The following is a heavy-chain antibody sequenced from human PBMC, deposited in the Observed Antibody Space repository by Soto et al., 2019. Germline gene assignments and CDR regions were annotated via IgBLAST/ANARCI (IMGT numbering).Heavy chain of an antibody. V-gene: IGHV3-21*01. CDR1: GCAFNNYG. Sequence: PGGSLRLSCTVSGCAFNNYGINWVRQAPRPGLERVSTISKSDYTYYSYSLTGRFAISRDNAKSSVSLQMNTLRVEDTAVYYCAREDSIIIPAVSDFWGQGTRVTVSS. J-gene: IGHJ4*02. CDR3: AREDSIIIPAVSDF. D-gene: IGHD2-2*01. CDR2: ISKSDYT.